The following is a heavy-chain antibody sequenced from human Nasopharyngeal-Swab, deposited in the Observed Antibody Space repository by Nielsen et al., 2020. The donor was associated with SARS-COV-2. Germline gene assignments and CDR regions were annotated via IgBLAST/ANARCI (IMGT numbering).Heavy chain of an antibody. CDR1: GGSINSGGYY. J-gene: IGHJ4*02. Sequence: SETLSLTCTVSGGSINSGGYYWSWIRQHPGKGLEWIGYIYYSGSTFYNPSLESRVAMSVDTSKNHFSLNLSSVTAADAAVYYCASTAAAFDNWGQGTLVTVSS. V-gene: IGHV4-31*03. CDR3: ASTAAAFDN. CDR2: IYYSGST. D-gene: IGHD6-25*01.